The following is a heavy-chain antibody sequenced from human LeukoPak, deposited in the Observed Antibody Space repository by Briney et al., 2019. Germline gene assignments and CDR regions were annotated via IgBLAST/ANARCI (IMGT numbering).Heavy chain of an antibody. V-gene: IGHV1-2*02. CDR2: INPNSGGT. Sequence: ASVKVSCKASGYTFTGYYMHWVRQAPGQGLAWMGWINPNSGGTNYAQKFQGRVTMTRDTSISTAYMELSRLRSDDTAVYYCARDYSGYDNGFDYWGQGTLVTVSS. D-gene: IGHD5-12*01. CDR1: GYTFTGYY. J-gene: IGHJ4*02. CDR3: ARDYSGYDNGFDY.